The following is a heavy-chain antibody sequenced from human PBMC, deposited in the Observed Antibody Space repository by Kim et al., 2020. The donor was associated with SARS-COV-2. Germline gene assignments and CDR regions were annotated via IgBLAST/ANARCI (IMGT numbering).Heavy chain of an antibody. CDR2: IYYSGST. J-gene: IGHJ6*02. Sequence: SETLSLTCTVSGGSISSSSYYWGWIRQPPGKGLEWIGSIYYSGSTYYNPSLKSRVTISVDTSKNQFSLKLSSVTAADTAVYYCARHAPWAAMAPPDYYYYGMDVWGQGTTVTVSS. CDR1: GGSISSSSYY. D-gene: IGHD5-18*01. CDR3: ARHAPWAAMAPPDYYYYGMDV. V-gene: IGHV4-39*01.